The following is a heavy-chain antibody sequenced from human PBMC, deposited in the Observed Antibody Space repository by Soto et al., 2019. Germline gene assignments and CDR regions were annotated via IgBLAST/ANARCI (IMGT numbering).Heavy chain of an antibody. D-gene: IGHD2-15*01. CDR3: AREVRGGFTGIFDQ. J-gene: IGHJ4*02. CDR2: IYTDGTT. Sequence: QVQLQGSGPGQVKPSETLSLTYTVSGDSISDYFSWSWIRQPAGKGLEWIGRIYTDGTTKYNPSLKSPVTLSLDMSKNQFSLRLASVTAADTAVYYFAREVRGGFTGIFDQWGRGSRVTVSS. V-gene: IGHV4-4*07. CDR1: GDSISDYFS.